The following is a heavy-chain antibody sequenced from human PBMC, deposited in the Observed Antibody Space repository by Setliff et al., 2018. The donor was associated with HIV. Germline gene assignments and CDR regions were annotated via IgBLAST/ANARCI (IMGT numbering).Heavy chain of an antibody. V-gene: IGHV4-39*07. CDR2: IFSDGAT. J-gene: IGHJ5*02. Sequence: PSETLSLTCTVSRGSISSGTYYWTWIRQPPGKGLEWIGSIFSDGATYYNPSLNSRVTLSVDRSKNQFSLKLSSVTAADTAVYYCARDFKRYNSPCRFDPWGQGTLVTVSS. CDR1: RGSISSGTYY. CDR3: ARDFKRYNSPCRFDP. D-gene: IGHD6-13*01.